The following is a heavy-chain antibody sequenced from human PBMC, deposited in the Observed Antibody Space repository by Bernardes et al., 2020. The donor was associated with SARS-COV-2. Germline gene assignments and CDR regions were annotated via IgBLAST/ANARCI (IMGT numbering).Heavy chain of an antibody. CDR1: GFTLDMFA. CDR2: VSATGDT. Sequence: GWSLRLSCAASGFTLDMFAVSWVRQAPGKGLEWVSGVSATGDTYYAASVKGRFTISRDTSKNIFFLEMSNLRAEDTAVYYCAKDYCGGDCDFFDYWGQGTVVTVSS. V-gene: IGHV3-23*01. J-gene: IGHJ4*02. D-gene: IGHD2-21*02. CDR3: AKDYCGGDCDFFDY.